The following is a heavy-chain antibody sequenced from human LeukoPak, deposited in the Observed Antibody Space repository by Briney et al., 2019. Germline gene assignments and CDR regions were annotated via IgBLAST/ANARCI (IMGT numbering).Heavy chain of an antibody. V-gene: IGHV3-30*18. D-gene: IGHD5-24*01. CDR1: GFTFSIYS. CDR2: ISYDGSNK. CDR3: AKPPIDYYYYGMDV. J-gene: IGHJ6*02. Sequence: GGSLRLSCAASGFTFSIYSMNWVRQAPGKGLEWVAVISYDGSNKYYADSVKGRFTISRDNSKNTLYLQMNSLRAEDTAVYYCAKPPIDYYYYGMDVWGQGTTVTVSS.